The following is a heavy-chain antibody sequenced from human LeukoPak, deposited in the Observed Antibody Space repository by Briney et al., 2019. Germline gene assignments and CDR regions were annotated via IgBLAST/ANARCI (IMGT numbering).Heavy chain of an antibody. CDR3: AREGGYSGYDNYFDY. V-gene: IGHV4-59*01. D-gene: IGHD5-12*01. Sequence: SETLSLTCTVSGGSISTYHWSWIRQPPGKGLEWIGYSYYNGRTSYNPSLKSRVIISVDASKNQFSLRLTSVTTADTAVYFCAREGGYSGYDNYFDYWGQGALVTVSS. CDR2: SYYNGRT. CDR1: GGSISTYH. J-gene: IGHJ4*02.